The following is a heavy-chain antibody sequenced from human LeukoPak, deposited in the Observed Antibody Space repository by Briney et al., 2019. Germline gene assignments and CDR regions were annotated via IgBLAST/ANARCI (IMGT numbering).Heavy chain of an antibody. CDR1: GVSISSGGYY. CDR3: ARGPVRDYSNY. J-gene: IGHJ4*02. CDR2: IYGSGST. V-gene: IGHV4-31*03. D-gene: IGHD4-11*01. Sequence: PSETLSLTCTLSGVSISSGGYYWSWIRQHPGKGLEWIGYIYGSGSTYYNPSLKCRLTMSLDTSSNQFSLKLNSVTAADTAVYYCARGPVRDYSNYWGQGTLVTVSS.